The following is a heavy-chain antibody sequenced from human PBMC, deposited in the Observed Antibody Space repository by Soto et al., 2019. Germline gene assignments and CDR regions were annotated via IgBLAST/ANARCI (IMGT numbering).Heavy chain of an antibody. CDR2: IYYSGST. J-gene: IGHJ4*02. D-gene: IGHD5-12*01. CDR3: ARDQSGYSGYDTAMATGGFDY. V-gene: IGHV4-59*01. CDR1: GGSISSYY. Sequence: SETLSLTCTVSGGSISSYYWSWIRQPPGKGLEWIGYIYYSGSTNYNPSLKSRVTISVDTSKNQFSLKLSSVTAADTAVYYCARDQSGYSGYDTAMATGGFDYWGQGTLVTVSS.